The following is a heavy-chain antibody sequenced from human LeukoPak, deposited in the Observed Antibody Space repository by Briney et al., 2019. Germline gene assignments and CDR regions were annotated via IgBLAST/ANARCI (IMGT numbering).Heavy chain of an antibody. J-gene: IGHJ4*02. CDR1: GFTFSSAA. D-gene: IGHD2-15*01. CDR2: ISSSGDNT. Sequence: GGSLRLSCGASGFTFSSAAMSWVRQAPGKGLEWVSLISSSGDNTYYSDSVKGRFSISRDDSKETLYLQMDSLRAEDTAVYYCGKDMLLTYWGQGILVIVSS. V-gene: IGHV3-23*01. CDR3: GKDMLLTY.